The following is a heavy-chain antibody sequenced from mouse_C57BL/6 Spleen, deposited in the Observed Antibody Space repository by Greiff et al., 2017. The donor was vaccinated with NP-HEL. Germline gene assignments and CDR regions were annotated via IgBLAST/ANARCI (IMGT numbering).Heavy chain of an antibody. J-gene: IGHJ3*01. V-gene: IGHV1-15*01. Sequence: QVQLQQSGAELVRPGASVTLSCKASGYTFTDYEMHWVKQTPVHGLEWIGAIDPETGGTAYNQKFKGKAILTADKSSSTAYMELRSLTSEDSAVYYCTRYDYDLFAYWGQGTLVTVSA. D-gene: IGHD2-4*01. CDR2: IDPETGGT. CDR3: TRYDYDLFAY. CDR1: GYTFTDYE.